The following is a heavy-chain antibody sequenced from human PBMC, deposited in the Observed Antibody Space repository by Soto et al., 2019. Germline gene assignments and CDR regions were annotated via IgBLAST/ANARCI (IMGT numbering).Heavy chain of an antibody. D-gene: IGHD2-2*01. CDR1: GFTFSSYA. J-gene: IGHJ6*02. CDR2: ISGSGGST. Sequence: SGGSLRLSCAASGFTFSSYAMSWVRQAPGKGLEWVSAISGSGGSTYYADSVKGRFTISRDNSKNTLYLQMNSLRAEDTAVYYCAILGYCSSTSCTRYGMDVWGQGTTVTVSS. CDR3: AILGYCSSTSCTRYGMDV. V-gene: IGHV3-23*01.